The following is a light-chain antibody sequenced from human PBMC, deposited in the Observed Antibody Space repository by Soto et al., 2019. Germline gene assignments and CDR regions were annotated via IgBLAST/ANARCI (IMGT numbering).Light chain of an antibody. CDR2: QAS. Sequence: DIQMTQSPSSLSASVGDRVTITCRASQRISSLLNWYQQKPGKAPNLLIYQASRLESGVPSRFSGSGSGTDFTLTIRGLQPEDFATYYCQQSSGSRDWAFGQGTK. V-gene: IGKV1-39*01. CDR1: QRISSL. CDR3: QQSSGSRDWA. J-gene: IGKJ1*01.